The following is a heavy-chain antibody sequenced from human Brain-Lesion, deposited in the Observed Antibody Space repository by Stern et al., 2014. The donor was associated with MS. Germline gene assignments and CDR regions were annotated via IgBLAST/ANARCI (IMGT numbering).Heavy chain of an antibody. CDR3: AGEEDIRYCSGGSCTGNWFDP. V-gene: IGHV4-39*01. Sequence: QLVQSGPGLVKPSETLSLTCTVAGGSVSSTSYAWAWIRQPPGKGLEWIGTIYYSGNTHYSPSLKNRLTISLDTSKNPFSLPLRSVTAADTAVYYCAGEEDIRYCSGGSCTGNWFDPWGQGTLVTVSS. J-gene: IGHJ5*02. CDR2: IYYSGNT. D-gene: IGHD2-15*01. CDR1: GGSVSSTSYA.